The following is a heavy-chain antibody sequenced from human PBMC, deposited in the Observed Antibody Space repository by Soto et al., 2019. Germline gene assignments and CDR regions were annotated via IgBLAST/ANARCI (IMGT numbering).Heavy chain of an antibody. CDR1: GFTFSVYA. D-gene: IGHD3-10*01. Sequence: EVQLLESGGGLVQPGGSLRLSCAASGFTFSVYAMSWVRQAPGKGLEWVSGISDRASGGTTYDADSVKGRFTISRDNSKNTLYLQMNSLRAEDAAVYYCAKAHFSGAYFDYWGQGILVTVSS. CDR2: ISDRASGGTT. V-gene: IGHV3-23*01. J-gene: IGHJ4*02. CDR3: AKAHFSGAYFDY.